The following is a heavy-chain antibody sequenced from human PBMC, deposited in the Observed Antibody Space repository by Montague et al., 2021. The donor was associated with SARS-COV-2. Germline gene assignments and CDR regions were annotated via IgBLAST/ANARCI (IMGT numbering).Heavy chain of an antibody. Sequence: SETLSLTCAVSGASFSGHYWNWIRRSPGKGLEWIGEINHRGSSNSNPALKSRVTISVDTSRNQFSLNLPSVTAADTAVYYCAASPDNAPWYFDLWGRGTLVTVSS. J-gene: IGHJ2*01. V-gene: IGHV4-34*01. D-gene: IGHD1-14*01. CDR1: GASFSGHY. CDR3: AASPDNAPWYFDL. CDR2: INHRGSS.